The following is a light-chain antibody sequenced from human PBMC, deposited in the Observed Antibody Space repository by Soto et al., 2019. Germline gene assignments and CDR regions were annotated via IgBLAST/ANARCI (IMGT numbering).Light chain of an antibody. Sequence: QSALTQPASVSGSPGQSLTISCTGTSSDIGSYNLVSWYQHHPGKAPKLLICEGTERPSGVSNRFSGSKSGNTASLAISGLQSEDEADYYCAAWDDSLNGQGVFGGGTKLTVL. V-gene: IGLV2-14*02. CDR1: SSDIGSYNL. CDR3: AAWDDSLNGQGV. J-gene: IGLJ3*02. CDR2: EGT.